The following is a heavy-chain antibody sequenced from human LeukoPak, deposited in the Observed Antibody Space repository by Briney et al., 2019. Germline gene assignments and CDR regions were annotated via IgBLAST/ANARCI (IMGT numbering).Heavy chain of an antibody. CDR3: ARGDCSGGTCYVPPLDY. Sequence: SETLSLTCAVYGGSLSGYYWSWIRQPPGKGLEWIGEINHSGSTNYNPSLKSRVTISVDTSKNQFSLKLSSVTAADTAVYYCARGDCSGGTCYVPPLDYWGQGTLVTVSS. CDR1: GGSLSGYY. CDR2: INHSGST. V-gene: IGHV4-34*01. J-gene: IGHJ4*02. D-gene: IGHD2-15*01.